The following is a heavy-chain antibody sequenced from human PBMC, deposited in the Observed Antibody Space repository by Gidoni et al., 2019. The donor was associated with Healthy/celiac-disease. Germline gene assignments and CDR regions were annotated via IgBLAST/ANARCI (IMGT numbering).Heavy chain of an antibody. Sequence: QVQLQESGPGLVKPSETLSLTCTVSGGSISSYYWSWIRQPPGKGLEWIGYIYYSGSTNYNPPLKSRVTISVDTSKNQFSLKLSSVTAADTAVYYCARDSSSPETAEYFQHWGQGTLVTVSS. V-gene: IGHV4-59*01. J-gene: IGHJ1*01. CDR1: GGSISSYY. CDR2: IYYSGST. CDR3: ARDSSSPETAEYFQH. D-gene: IGHD6-13*01.